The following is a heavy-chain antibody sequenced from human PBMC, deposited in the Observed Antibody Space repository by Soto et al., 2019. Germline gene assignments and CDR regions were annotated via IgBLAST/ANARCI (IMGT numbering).Heavy chain of an antibody. D-gene: IGHD6-19*01. V-gene: IGHV3-30-3*01. CDR3: ASRSSGWYALPYYYYGMDV. Sequence: VQLVESGGGVVQPGRSLRLSCAASGFTFSSYAMHWVRQAPGKGLEWVAVISYDGSNKYYADSVKGRFTISRDISKNTLYLQMNSLRAEDTAVYYCASRSSGWYALPYYYYGMDVWCQGTTVTVSS. CDR2: ISYDGSNK. J-gene: IGHJ6*02. CDR1: GFTFSSYA.